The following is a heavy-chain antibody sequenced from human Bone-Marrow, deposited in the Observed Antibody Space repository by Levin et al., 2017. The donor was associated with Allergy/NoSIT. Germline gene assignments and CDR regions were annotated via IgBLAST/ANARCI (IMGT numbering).Heavy chain of an antibody. CDR1: GFTFSDYY. CDR2: ISSSGSTI. D-gene: IGHD5-12*01. V-gene: IGHV3-11*01. Sequence: KASETLSLTCAASGFTFSDYYMSWIRQAPGKGLEWVSYISSSGSTIYYADSVKGRFTISRDNAKNSLYLQMNSLRAEDTAVYYCASMRSVGGYGDYFDYWGQGTLVTVSS. CDR3: ASMRSVGGYGDYFDY. J-gene: IGHJ4*02.